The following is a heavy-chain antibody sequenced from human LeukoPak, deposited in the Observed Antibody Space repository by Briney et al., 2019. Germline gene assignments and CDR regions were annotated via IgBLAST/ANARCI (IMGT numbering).Heavy chain of an antibody. CDR1: GYTFTSFG. V-gene: IGHV1-18*01. CDR3: TRDLGVDTTMIFFDY. J-gene: IGHJ4*02. CDR2: SSAYNGNT. D-gene: IGHD5-18*01. Sequence: ASVRVSCKASGYTFTSFGISWVRQAPGQGLEWMGWSSAYNGNTNYAQKFQGRVTMTTDTSTSTAYMEVRSLRSDDTAVYYCTRDLGVDTTMIFFDYWGQGSLVTVSS.